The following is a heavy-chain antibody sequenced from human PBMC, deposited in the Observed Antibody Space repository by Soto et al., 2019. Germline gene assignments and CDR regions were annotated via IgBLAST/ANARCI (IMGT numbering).Heavy chain of an antibody. CDR2: ISTYSGNA. D-gene: IGHD4-17*01. CDR1: GYICSDYG. V-gene: IGHV1-18*04. Sequence: ASVKVSCKTSGYICSDYGINWVRQAPGQGLEWMGWISTYSGNANLAQKFQGRVTMTTDTSTRTAYMELRSLRSDDTAIYYCAKRTSGTTWGESDYWGQGTLVTVSS. CDR3: AKRTSGTTWGESDY. J-gene: IGHJ4*02.